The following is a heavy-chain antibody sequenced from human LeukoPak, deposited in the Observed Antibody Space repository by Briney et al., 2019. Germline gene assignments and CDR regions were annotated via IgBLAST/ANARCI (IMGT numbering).Heavy chain of an antibody. CDR2: IYYSGST. CDR1: GGSISSYY. Sequence: PSETLSLTCTVSGGSISSYYWSWIRQPPGKGLEWIGYIYYSGSTNYNPSPKSRVTISVDTSKNQFSLKLSSVTAADTAVYYCARLYDFWSGYYPNWGQGTTVTVSS. D-gene: IGHD3-3*01. V-gene: IGHV4-59*01. J-gene: IGHJ6*02. CDR3: ARLYDFWSGYYPN.